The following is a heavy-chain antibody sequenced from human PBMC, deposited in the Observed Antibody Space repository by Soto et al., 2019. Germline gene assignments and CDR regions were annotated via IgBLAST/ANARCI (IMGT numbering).Heavy chain of an antibody. V-gene: IGHV3-49*03. CDR2: IRSKAYGGTT. CDR1: GFTFGDYA. J-gene: IGHJ6*02. D-gene: IGHD3-3*01. Sequence: GGSLRLSCTASGFTFGDYAMSWFRQAPGKGLEWVGFIRSKAYGGTTEYAASVKGRFTISRDDSKNTLYLQMNSLKTEDTAVYYCTTDSITIFGVVIFPNVYGMDVWGQGTTVTVSS. CDR3: TTDSITIFGVVIFPNVYGMDV.